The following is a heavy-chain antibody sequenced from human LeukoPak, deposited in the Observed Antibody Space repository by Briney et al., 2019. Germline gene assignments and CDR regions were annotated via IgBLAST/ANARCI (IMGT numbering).Heavy chain of an antibody. CDR2: INHSGST. D-gene: IGHD6-13*01. CDR3: ARGRYLTTGGGAAAGFLDY. Sequence: SETLSLTCGVDGGSFSGYYWNWIRRPPGKGLEWIGEINHSGSTNYNPSLKRRVTISVDTSQNQFSVRLSSVTAADTAVYYCARGRYLTTGGGAAAGFLDYWGQGTLVTVSS. J-gene: IGHJ4*02. CDR1: GGSFSGYY. V-gene: IGHV4-34*01.